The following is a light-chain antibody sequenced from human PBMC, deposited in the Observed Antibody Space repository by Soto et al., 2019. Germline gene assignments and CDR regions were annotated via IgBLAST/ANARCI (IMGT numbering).Light chain of an antibody. CDR2: GAS. CDR1: QGIRSD. V-gene: IGKV1-6*01. J-gene: IGKJ1*01. CDR3: LQEYSFPWA. Sequence: QMTQSPSSLSASVGDRVTISCRASQGIRSDLAWYQQKPGKVPKLLIYGASKLESGVPSRFSGSGFGTDFTLTISSLQSEEFATYYCLQEYSFPWAFGQGTKVEIK.